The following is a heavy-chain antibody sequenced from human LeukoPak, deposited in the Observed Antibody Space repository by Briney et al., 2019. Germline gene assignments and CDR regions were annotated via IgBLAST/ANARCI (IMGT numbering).Heavy chain of an antibody. D-gene: IGHD1-26*01. CDR1: GFTFSRYS. CDR2: ISHSGYDI. V-gene: IGHV3-21*01. Sequence: GGSLRLSCAASGFTFSRYSMNWVRQAPGKGLEWVSSISHSGYDIYYADSVKGRFTISRDNAKNSLYLQMNSLRVDDTAVYYCAKGTVGAKYWGQGTLVIVSS. CDR3: AKGTVGAKY. J-gene: IGHJ4*02.